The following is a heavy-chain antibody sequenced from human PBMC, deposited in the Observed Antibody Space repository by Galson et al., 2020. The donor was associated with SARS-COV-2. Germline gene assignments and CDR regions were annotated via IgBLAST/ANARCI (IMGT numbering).Heavy chain of an antibody. J-gene: IGHJ4*01. CDR1: GFSFSSYP. CDR3: VRDELKFGELLYFFDY. CDR2: ISFDGSTT. D-gene: IGHD3-10*01. Sequence: GGSLRLSCAASGFSFSSYPMHWVRQAPGKGLEWVAVISFDGSTTFYADSVKGRFTISRDNSKNTLYLQMHSLRAEDAAVYYCVRDELKFGELLYFFDYWGHGTRVTVSS. V-gene: IGHV3-30*04.